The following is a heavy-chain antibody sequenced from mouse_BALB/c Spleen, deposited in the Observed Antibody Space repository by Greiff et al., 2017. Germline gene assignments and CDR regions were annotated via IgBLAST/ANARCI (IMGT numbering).Heavy chain of an antibody. CDR2: INPSNGRT. V-gene: IGHV1S81*02. CDR3: ARWGFAY. CDR1: GYTFTSYW. J-gene: IGHJ3*01. Sequence: QVQLQQPGAELVKPGASVKLSCKASGYTFTSYWMHWVKQRPGQGLEWIGEINPSNGRTNNNEKFKSKATLTVDKSSSTAYMQLSSLTSEDSAVYYCARWGFAYWGQGTLVTVSA.